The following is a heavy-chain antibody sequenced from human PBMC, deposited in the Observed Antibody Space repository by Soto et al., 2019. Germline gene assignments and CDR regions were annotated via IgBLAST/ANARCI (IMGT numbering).Heavy chain of an antibody. CDR1: GYTFGDYA. D-gene: IGHD5-18*01. V-gene: IGHV1-3*01. Sequence: ASVKVSCKASGYTFGDYAMHWVRQAPGQRLEWMGWINAGDGNTKYSQKFQDRVTITRDTSATTAYMELSSLRSEDTAFFYFARGGYSYGFHNYFDYWGQGTLVTVSS. CDR3: ARGGYSYGFHNYFDY. CDR2: INAGDGNT. J-gene: IGHJ4*02.